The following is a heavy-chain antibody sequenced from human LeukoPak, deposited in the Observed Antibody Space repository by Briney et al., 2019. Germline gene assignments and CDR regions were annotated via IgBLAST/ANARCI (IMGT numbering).Heavy chain of an antibody. V-gene: IGHV3-48*01. CDR3: ARVRNWNLDY. Sequence: GGSLRLSCAVSGFTFSSYAMSWVRQAPGKGLEWVSSISRSSSTIYYADSVKGRFTISRDTAKNALYLQMNSLRAEDTAVYYCARVRNWNLDYWGQGTLVTVSS. CDR1: GFTFSSYA. D-gene: IGHD1-1*01. J-gene: IGHJ4*02. CDR2: ISRSSSTI.